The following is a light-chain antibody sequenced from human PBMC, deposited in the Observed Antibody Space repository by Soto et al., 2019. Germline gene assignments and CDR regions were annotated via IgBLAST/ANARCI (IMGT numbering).Light chain of an antibody. Sequence: QSALTQPASVSGSPGQSITISCTGTSSDVGGYNYVSWYQKHPGKAPKLMIYEVNHRPSGVSSRFSGSKSGNTASLNISGLLAEDEADYYCGSHTDTSSPVFGGGTKLTVL. V-gene: IGLV2-14*01. J-gene: IGLJ2*01. CDR3: GSHTDTSSPV. CDR1: SSDVGGYNY. CDR2: EVN.